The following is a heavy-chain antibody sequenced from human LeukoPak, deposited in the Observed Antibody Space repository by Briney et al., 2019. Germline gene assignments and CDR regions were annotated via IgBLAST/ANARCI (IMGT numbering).Heavy chain of an antibody. Sequence: GGSLRLSCAASGFTFSSYSMNWVRQAPGKGLEWVSSISSSSSNIYYADSVKGRFTISRDNAKNSLYLQMNSLRVEDTAVYYCASQTTYYYDSSGYYYYWVFDYWGQGTLVTVSS. CDR2: ISSSSSNI. V-gene: IGHV3-21*01. D-gene: IGHD3-22*01. J-gene: IGHJ4*02. CDR3: ASQTTYYYDSSGYYYYWVFDY. CDR1: GFTFSSYS.